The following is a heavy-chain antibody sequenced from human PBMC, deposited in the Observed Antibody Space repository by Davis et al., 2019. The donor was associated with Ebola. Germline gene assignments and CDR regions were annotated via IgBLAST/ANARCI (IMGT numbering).Heavy chain of an antibody. CDR3: AKDSSAVAGTGSPMDV. CDR1: GFTFSDYA. CDR2: ISAGGGSP. D-gene: IGHD6-19*01. J-gene: IGHJ6*04. V-gene: IGHV3-23*01. Sequence: GESLKISCAASGFTFSDYAMSWVRQARGKGLEWVSSISAGGGSPYYADSVKGRFTIFRDNSKNTLYLQMNSLRVEDTALYYCAKDSSAVAGTGSPMDVWGKGTTVTVSS.